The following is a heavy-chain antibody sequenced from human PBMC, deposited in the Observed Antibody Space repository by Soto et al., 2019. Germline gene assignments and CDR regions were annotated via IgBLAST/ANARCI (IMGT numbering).Heavy chain of an antibody. Sequence: GASVKVSCKGAGYTFSNYYMHWVRQAPGQGLEWMGIINPSGDSTSYAQEFQGRVTMTRETSTSTLYMELGSLRSEDTAVYYCARATRSGSPHFDHWGQGTLVTVSS. V-gene: IGHV1-46*01. CDR1: GYTFSNYY. D-gene: IGHD5-12*01. CDR2: INPSGDST. CDR3: ARATRSGSPHFDH. J-gene: IGHJ4*02.